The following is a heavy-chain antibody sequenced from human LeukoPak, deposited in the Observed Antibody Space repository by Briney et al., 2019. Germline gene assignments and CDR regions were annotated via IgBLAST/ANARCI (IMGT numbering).Heavy chain of an antibody. V-gene: IGHV3-66*01. CDR1: GFSVSSNY. Sequence: GGSLRLSCTASGFSVSSNYMNWVRQAPRKGLEWVSVIHSDGSTYYADPVKGRFTISSDNSKNTLYLQMNSLRAEDTAVYYCAKDNEILTGSDFDYWGQGTLVTVSS. CDR2: IHSDGST. CDR3: AKDNEILTGSDFDY. J-gene: IGHJ4*02. D-gene: IGHD3-9*01.